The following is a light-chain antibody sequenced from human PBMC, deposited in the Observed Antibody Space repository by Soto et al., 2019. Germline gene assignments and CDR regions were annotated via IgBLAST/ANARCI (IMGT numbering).Light chain of an antibody. CDR1: QSVSSN. CDR2: GAS. J-gene: IGKJ4*01. V-gene: IGKV3-15*01. CDR3: QQYNNWPPPLT. Sequence: EIVMTQSPATLSVSPGERATLSCRASQSVSSNLAWYQQKPGQAPRLLIYGASTRATGIPARFSGSGSGTEFTLTISNLQSEDSAVYYCQQYNNWPPPLTFGGGTKVEIK.